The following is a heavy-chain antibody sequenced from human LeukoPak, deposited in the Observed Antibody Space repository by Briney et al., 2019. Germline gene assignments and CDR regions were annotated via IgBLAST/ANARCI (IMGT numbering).Heavy chain of an antibody. J-gene: IGHJ4*02. CDR2: INHSGST. V-gene: IGHV4-34*01. Sequence: PSETLSLICAVYGGSFSGYYWSWIRQPPGKGLEWIGEINHSGSTNYNPSLKSRVTISVDTSKNQFSLKLSSVTAADTAVYYCAREEDYYDSSGYHLFDYWGQGTLVTVSS. CDR3: AREEDYYDSSGYHLFDY. D-gene: IGHD3-22*01. CDR1: GGSFSGYY.